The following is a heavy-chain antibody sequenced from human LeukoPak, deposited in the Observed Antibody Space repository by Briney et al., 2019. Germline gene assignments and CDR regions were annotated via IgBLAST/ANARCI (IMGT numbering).Heavy chain of an antibody. V-gene: IGHV3-15*01. CDR3: TTRTAAAGKGFDY. J-gene: IGHJ4*02. Sequence: PGGSLRLSCAASGFTFSNAWMSWVRQAPGKGLEWVGRIKSKTDGGTTDYAAPVKGRFTISRDDSKNTLYLQMNSLKTEDTAVYYCTTRTAAAGKGFDYWGQGTLVTVSS. D-gene: IGHD6-13*01. CDR2: IKSKTDGGTT. CDR1: GFTFSNAW.